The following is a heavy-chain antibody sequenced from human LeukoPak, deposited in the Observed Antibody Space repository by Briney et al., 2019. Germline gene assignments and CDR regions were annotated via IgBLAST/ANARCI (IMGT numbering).Heavy chain of an antibody. V-gene: IGHV3-30*02. CDR1: GFTFSSYG. Sequence: GGSLRLSCVASGFTFSSYGMHWVRQAPGKGLEWVAFVRYDGSNKYYADSVKGRFTISRDNSKNTMYLQMNSLRVEDTAVYYCAKDRGSSWTFDYLGQGTLVTVSS. J-gene: IGHJ4*02. CDR3: AKDRGSSWTFDY. CDR2: VRYDGSNK. D-gene: IGHD6-13*01.